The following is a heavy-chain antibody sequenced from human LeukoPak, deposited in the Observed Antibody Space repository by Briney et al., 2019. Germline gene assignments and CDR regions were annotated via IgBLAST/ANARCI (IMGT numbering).Heavy chain of an antibody. D-gene: IGHD3-16*01. V-gene: IGHV3-53*01. Sequence: GGSLRLSCAASGFTFSSYSMSWVRQAPGKGLEWVSVIYSGGGTYYADSVKGRFTISRDNSKNTLYLQMNSLRAEDTAMYYCAKDREGGLWGQGTLVTVSS. CDR2: IYSGGGT. CDR3: AKDREGGL. CDR1: GFTFSSYS. J-gene: IGHJ4*02.